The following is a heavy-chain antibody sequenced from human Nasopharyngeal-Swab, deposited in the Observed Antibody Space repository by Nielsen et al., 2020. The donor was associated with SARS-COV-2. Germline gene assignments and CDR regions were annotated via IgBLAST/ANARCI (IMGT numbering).Heavy chain of an antibody. CDR1: GFTFSSYA. CDR3: AKDGWMGANTTLGRAFDI. J-gene: IGHJ3*02. D-gene: IGHD1-26*01. V-gene: IGHV3-23*01. Sequence: GGSLRLSFAASGFTFSSYAMTWFRQAPGKGLECVPGLSGSGGRTYYQDSVKGRFTISRDNSKNKLFLQMNSLRAEDTAIYYCAKDGWMGANTTLGRAFDIWGQGTMVTVSS. CDR2: LSGSGGRT.